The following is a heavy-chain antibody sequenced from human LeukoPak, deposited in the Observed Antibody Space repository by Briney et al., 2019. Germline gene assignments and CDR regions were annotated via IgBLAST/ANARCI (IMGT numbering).Heavy chain of an antibody. CDR3: AGGPHGGNGDY. V-gene: IGHV3-74*01. CDR1: GFTFSTSW. J-gene: IGHJ4*02. Sequence: GGSLTLSCAASGFTFSTSWMHWVRQAPGKGLVWVSRLNSDGSSTNYADSVKGRFTISRDNAENTLFLQMNSLRAEDTAVYYCAGGPHGGNGDYGGQGTLVTVSS. CDR2: LNSDGSST. D-gene: IGHD4-23*01.